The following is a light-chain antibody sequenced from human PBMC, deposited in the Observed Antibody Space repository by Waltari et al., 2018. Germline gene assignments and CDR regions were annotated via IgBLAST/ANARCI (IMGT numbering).Light chain of an antibody. CDR2: KVS. CDR3: MQGTHWPLT. J-gene: IGKJ4*01. Sequence: DVVMTQSPLSLPVTLGQPASIPCRSSQSLVHTAGHTYLNWFQQRPGQSPRRLMYKVSKRDSGVPDRFSGSGSGTDFTLEISRVEAEDVGVYYCMQGTHWPLTFGGGTKVEIK. V-gene: IGKV2-30*02. CDR1: QSLVHTAGHTY.